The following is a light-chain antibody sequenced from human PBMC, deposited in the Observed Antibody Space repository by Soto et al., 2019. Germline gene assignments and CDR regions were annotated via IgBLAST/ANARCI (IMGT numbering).Light chain of an antibody. Sequence: QSALTQPASVSGSPGQSITISCTGTSSDVGNYKYVSWYQQHPGKAPKLMIYEVSNRPSGVSNRFSGSKSGNTASLTISGLQAEDETDYYCQSYDSSLSGDVFGTGTKVTV. CDR1: SSDVGNYKY. CDR3: QSYDSSLSGDV. J-gene: IGLJ1*01. V-gene: IGLV2-14*01. CDR2: EVS.